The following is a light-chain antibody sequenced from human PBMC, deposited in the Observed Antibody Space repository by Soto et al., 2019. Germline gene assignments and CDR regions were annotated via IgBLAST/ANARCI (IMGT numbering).Light chain of an antibody. CDR1: QSVTSNY. Sequence: EIVLTQSPGTLSLSPGERATLTCRASQSVTSNYLAWFQQKPGKAPRLLMSGASSRATGIPDRFSGSGSGTDFTLTISRLGPEDFAVYYCQQYGSSPLTFGPGTKVDIK. V-gene: IGKV3-20*01. CDR2: GAS. J-gene: IGKJ3*01. CDR3: QQYGSSPLT.